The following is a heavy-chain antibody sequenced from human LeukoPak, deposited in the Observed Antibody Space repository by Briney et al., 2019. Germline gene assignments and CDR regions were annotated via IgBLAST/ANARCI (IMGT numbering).Heavy chain of an antibody. CDR3: ASARGYYDSSGYYSS. CDR2: IYHSGNT. Sequence: SETLSLTCSVSGYSISSGYYWGWIRQSPGKGLEWIGSIYHSGNTYYNPSLKSRVTISVDTSKNQFSLKLSSVTAADTAVYYCASARGYYDSSGYYSSWGQGTLVTVSS. V-gene: IGHV4-38-2*02. D-gene: IGHD3-22*01. J-gene: IGHJ5*02. CDR1: GYSISSGYY.